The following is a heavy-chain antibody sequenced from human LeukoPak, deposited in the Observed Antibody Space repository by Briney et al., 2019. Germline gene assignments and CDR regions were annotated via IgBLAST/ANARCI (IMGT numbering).Heavy chain of an antibody. CDR3: EKNRGSGGVFDI. V-gene: IGHV3-9*01. CDR1: GFTFDDYA. Sequence: GRSLRLSCAASGFTFDDYAMHWVRQAPGKGLEWVSGISWNSGSIGYADSVKGRFTISRDNAKNSLYLQMNSLRAEDTALYYCEKNRGSGGVFDIWAKGKMVTVSS. J-gene: IGHJ3*02. CDR2: ISWNSGSI. D-gene: IGHD2-15*01.